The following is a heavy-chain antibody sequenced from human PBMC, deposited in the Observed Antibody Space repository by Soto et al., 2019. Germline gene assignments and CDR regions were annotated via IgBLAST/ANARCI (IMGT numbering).Heavy chain of an antibody. CDR2: ITPFSGDV. CDR3: ASGGAGSGPFTWELPDH. D-gene: IGHD1-26*01. V-gene: IGHV1-45*02. CDR1: GNTFSYRY. J-gene: IGHJ4*02. Sequence: QMQLVQSGAEVKKTGSSVTVSCKALGNTFSYRYLHWVRQAPGQALEWMGWITPFSGDVHYAQKFKERVTFTRDRSINTAYMRMSSLRSEDTAIYFCASGGAGSGPFTWELPDHWGQGTLVTVSS.